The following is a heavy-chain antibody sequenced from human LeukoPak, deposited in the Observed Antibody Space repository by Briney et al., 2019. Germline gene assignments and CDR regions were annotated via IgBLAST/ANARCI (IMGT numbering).Heavy chain of an antibody. J-gene: IGHJ6*02. D-gene: IGHD3-22*01. CDR1: GYTLTGYY. CDR3: ATGAAYDSSGYGYYYGMDV. V-gene: IGHV1-2*02. Sequence: ASVKVSCKASGYTLTGYYMHWVRQAPGQGLEWMGWINPNSGGTNYAQKFQGRVTMTRDTSISTAYMELSRLRSDDTAVYYCATGAAYDSSGYGYYYGMDVWGQGTTVTVSS. CDR2: INPNSGGT.